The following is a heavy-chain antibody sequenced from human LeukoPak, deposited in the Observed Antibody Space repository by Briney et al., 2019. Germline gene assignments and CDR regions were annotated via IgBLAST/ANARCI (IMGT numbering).Heavy chain of an antibody. D-gene: IGHD6-13*01. Sequence: GGTLRLSCAASGFTFRSFAMNWVRQAPGKGLECVSAISGGGDFTKYADSVKGRFTISRDNSKSTLYLQMNSLRAEDTAVYYCAKDQGIAAAGTLFDYWGQGTLVTVSS. V-gene: IGHV3-23*01. CDR1: GFTFRSFA. CDR2: ISGGGDFT. J-gene: IGHJ4*02. CDR3: AKDQGIAAAGTLFDY.